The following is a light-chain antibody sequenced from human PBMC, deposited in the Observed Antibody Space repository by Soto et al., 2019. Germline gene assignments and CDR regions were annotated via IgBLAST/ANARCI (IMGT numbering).Light chain of an antibody. CDR3: CSYTSSTIYV. Sequence: SVLPQPASVSGSPGQSIAISCTGTSSDVGGYNYVSWYQQHPGKAPKLMIYDVTSRPSGVSDRFSGSKSGTTASLTISGLQAEDEADYYCCSYTSSTIYVFGTGTKVTVL. J-gene: IGLJ1*01. CDR1: SSDVGGYNY. V-gene: IGLV2-14*03. CDR2: DVT.